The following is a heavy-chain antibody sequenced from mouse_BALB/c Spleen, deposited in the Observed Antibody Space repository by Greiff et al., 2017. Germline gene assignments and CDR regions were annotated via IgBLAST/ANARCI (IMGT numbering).Heavy chain of an antibody. D-gene: IGHD2-12*01. CDR2: ISYSGST. Sequence: DVKLQESGPGLVKPSQSLSLTCTATGYSITSDYARNWIRQVPGNKLEWMSYISYSGSTSYNPSLKSRISITRDTSKNQFFLQLNSVTTEDTATYYCARGSYDENWFAYWGQGTLVTVSA. J-gene: IGHJ3*01. CDR1: GYSITSDYA. V-gene: IGHV3-2*02. CDR3: ARGSYDENWFAY.